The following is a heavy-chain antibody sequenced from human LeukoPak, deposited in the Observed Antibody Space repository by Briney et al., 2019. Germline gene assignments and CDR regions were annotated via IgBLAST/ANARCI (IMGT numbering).Heavy chain of an antibody. CDR3: VRGYSFGPYGMDV. CDR2: ISDSGGST. J-gene: IGHJ6*04. CDR1: GSPFSSYA. D-gene: IGHD2-15*01. V-gene: IGHV3-64D*09. Sequence: QPGGSLRLSCSASGSPFSSYAMHWVRQAPGKGLEYVSAISDSGGSTYYADSVKGRFTISRDNSKNTLYLQMSSLRAEDPAVYFCVRGYSFGPYGMDVWGEGTTVTVSS.